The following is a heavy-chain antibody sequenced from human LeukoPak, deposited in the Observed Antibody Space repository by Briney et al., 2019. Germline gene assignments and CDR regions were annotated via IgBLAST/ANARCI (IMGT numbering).Heavy chain of an antibody. V-gene: IGHV1-3*01. J-gene: IGHJ4*02. CDR1: GYTFTTYA. CDR2: INAGNGNT. D-gene: IGHD5-18*01. CDR3: ARTTAMVTIFDY. Sequence: ASVKVSCKASGYTFTTYAMHWVRQAPGQRLEWMGWINAGNGNTKYSQKFQGRVTITRDTSASTAYMDLSSLRSEDTAVYYCARTTAMVTIFDYWGQGTLVTVSS.